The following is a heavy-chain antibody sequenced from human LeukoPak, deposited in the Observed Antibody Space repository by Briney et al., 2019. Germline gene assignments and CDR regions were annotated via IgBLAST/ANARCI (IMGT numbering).Heavy chain of an antibody. CDR1: GGSTSSYY. CDR3: ARSDGYNSDYFDH. CDR2: IYYSGST. Sequence: SETLSLTCTVSGGSTSSYYWSCIRQPPGKGLEWIGYIYYSGSTNYNLYLKSRVTISVDTSKNQFSLKLSSVTAADTAVYYCARSDGYNSDYFDHWGQGTLVTVSS. V-gene: IGHV4-59*08. J-gene: IGHJ4*02. D-gene: IGHD5-24*01.